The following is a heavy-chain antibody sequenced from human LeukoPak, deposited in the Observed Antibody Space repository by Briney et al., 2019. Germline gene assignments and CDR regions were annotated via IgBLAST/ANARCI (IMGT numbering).Heavy chain of an antibody. CDR2: IYYSGST. D-gene: IGHD1-26*01. J-gene: IGHJ3*01. Sequence: PSETLSLTCTVSGGSISSYYWSWIRQPPGKGLEWIGYIYYSGSTNYNPSLKRRVTISVDTSKNQFSLKLSSVTAADTAVYYCARGKRWELHAFDLWGQGTMVTVSS. CDR1: GGSISSYY. CDR3: ARGKRWELHAFDL. V-gene: IGHV4-59*01.